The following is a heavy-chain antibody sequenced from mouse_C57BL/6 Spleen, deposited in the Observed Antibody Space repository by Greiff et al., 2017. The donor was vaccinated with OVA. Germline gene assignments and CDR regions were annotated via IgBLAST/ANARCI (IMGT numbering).Heavy chain of an antibody. CDR2: IWGVGST. V-gene: IGHV2-6*01. CDR1: GFSLTSYG. Sequence: VKLVESGPGLVAPSQSLSITCTVSGFSLTSYGVDWVRQSPGKGLEWLGVIWGVGSTNYNSAIKSRLSISKDNAKSQVFLKRNSLQTDDTAMYYCARSLLRANYAMDYWGQGTSVTVSS. D-gene: IGHD1-2*01. CDR3: ARSLLRANYAMDY. J-gene: IGHJ4*01.